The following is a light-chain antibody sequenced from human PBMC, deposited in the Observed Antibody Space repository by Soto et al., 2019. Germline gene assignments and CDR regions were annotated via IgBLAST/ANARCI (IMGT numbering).Light chain of an antibody. CDR2: GAS. Sequence: EIVLTQSPGTLSLSPGERATLSCRASQSVSSNYLAWYQHRPGQAPRLLIYGASSRVTGIPDRFSGSGSGTDFTLTISRLEPEDFAVYYCQQYATSPALTFGGGTKVDIK. V-gene: IGKV3-20*01. J-gene: IGKJ4*01. CDR3: QQYATSPALT. CDR1: QSVSSNY.